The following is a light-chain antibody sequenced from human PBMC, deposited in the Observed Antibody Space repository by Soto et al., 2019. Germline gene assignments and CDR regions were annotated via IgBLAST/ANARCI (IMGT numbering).Light chain of an antibody. CDR1: QYISSY. J-gene: IGKJ4*01. CDR2: KAS. CDR3: QQYNSYPLT. V-gene: IGKV1-5*03. Sequence: DIQMTQSPSSLSASVGDRVTITCRASQYISSYLNWYQQKPGKAPNLLIYKASSLESGVPSRFSGSGSGTEFTLTISSLQPDDFATYYCQQYNSYPLTFGGGTKVEIK.